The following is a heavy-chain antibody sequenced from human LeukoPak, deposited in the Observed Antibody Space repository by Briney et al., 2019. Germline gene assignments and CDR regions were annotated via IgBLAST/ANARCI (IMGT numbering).Heavy chain of an antibody. CDR2: IYPGDSDT. V-gene: IGHV5-51*01. Sequence: GESLKISCKGSGYSFTSYWIGWVRQMPGKGLEWMGIIYPGDSDTGYSPSFQGQVTISADKSISTAYLQWSSLKASDTAMYYCAVSYDFWSGYQDRGQIDYWGQGTLVTVSS. CDR3: AVSYDFWSGYQDRGQIDY. CDR1: GYSFTSYW. J-gene: IGHJ4*02. D-gene: IGHD3-3*01.